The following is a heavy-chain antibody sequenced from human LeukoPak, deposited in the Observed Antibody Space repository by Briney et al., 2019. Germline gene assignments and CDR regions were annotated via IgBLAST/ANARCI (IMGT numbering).Heavy chain of an antibody. J-gene: IGHJ3*02. CDR3: ARDHRTYYDILTGYYHDAFDI. V-gene: IGHV4-34*01. CDR1: GGSFSGYY. D-gene: IGHD3-9*01. Sequence: SETLSLTCAVYGGSFSGYYWSWIRQPPGKGLEWIGEINHSGSTNYNPSLKSRVTISVDTSKNQFSLKLSSVTAADTAVYYCARDHRTYYDILTGYYHDAFDIWGQGTMVTVSS. CDR2: INHSGST.